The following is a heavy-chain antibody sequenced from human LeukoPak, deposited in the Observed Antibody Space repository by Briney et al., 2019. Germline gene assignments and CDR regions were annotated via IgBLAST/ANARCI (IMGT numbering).Heavy chain of an antibody. D-gene: IGHD3-22*01. CDR3: ASGVSSYYYDSSGYYPDY. CDR1: GGSISSSSYY. Sequence: SETLSLTCTVSGGSISSSSYYWGWIRQPPGKGLEWIGSIYYSGSTYYNPSLKSRVTISVDTSKNQFSLKLSSVTAADTAVYYCASGVSSYYYDSSGYYPDYWGQGTLVTVSS. CDR2: IYYSGST. J-gene: IGHJ4*02. V-gene: IGHV4-39*01.